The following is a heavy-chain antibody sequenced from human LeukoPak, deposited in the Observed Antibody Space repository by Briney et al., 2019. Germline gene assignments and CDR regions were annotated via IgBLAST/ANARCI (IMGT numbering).Heavy chain of an antibody. CDR2: IYYTGST. CDR1: DGSINGYY. J-gene: IGHJ5*02. CDR3: ARTIDYGDYVWFDP. D-gene: IGHD4-17*01. Sequence: KPSETLSLTCTVSDGSINGYYWSWIRQSPGKGLESLGYIYYTGSTNYNPSLKSRVTMSVDTSKNQFSLKLSSVTAADTAVYYCARTIDYGDYVWFDPWGQGTLVTVSS. V-gene: IGHV4-59*12.